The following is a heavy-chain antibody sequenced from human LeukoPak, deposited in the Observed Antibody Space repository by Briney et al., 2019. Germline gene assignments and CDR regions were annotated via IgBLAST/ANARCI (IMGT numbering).Heavy chain of an antibody. D-gene: IGHD5-24*01. Sequence: GGSLRLSCAASGNYWMHWVRQVPGKGLEWVSVISGSGGSTYYADSVKGRFTISRDNSKNTLYLQMNSLRAEDTAVYYCAKDGYGSFDYWGQGTLVTVSS. J-gene: IGHJ4*02. CDR1: GNYW. CDR2: ISGSGGST. V-gene: IGHV3-23*01. CDR3: AKDGYGSFDY.